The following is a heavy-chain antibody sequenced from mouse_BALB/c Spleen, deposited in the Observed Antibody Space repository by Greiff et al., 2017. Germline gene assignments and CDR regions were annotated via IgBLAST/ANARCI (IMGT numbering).Heavy chain of an antibody. CDR3: ARRGDYYGSSYFDY. V-gene: IGHV1-31*01. CDR2: INPYNGAT. D-gene: IGHD1-1*01. J-gene: IGHJ2*01. Sequence: EVQLQQSGPELVKPGASVKISCKASGYSFTGYYMHWVKQSHVKSLEWIGRINPYNGATSYNQNFKDKASLTVDKSSSTAYMELHSLTSEDSAVYYCARRGDYYGSSYFDYWGQGTTLTVSS. CDR1: GYSFTGYY.